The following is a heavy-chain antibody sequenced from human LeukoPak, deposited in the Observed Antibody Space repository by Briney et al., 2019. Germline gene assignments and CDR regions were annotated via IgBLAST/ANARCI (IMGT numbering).Heavy chain of an antibody. CDR3: TKDLLYWVYGSGSYYLDY. D-gene: IGHD3-10*01. Sequence: PGRSLRLSCGASGFTFSSYGMHWVRQAPGKGLEWVAVISYDGSNKNYADSVKGRFTISRDNSKSTLYLQMNSLRAEDTAVYYCTKDLLYWVYGSGSYYLDYWGQGTLVTVSS. V-gene: IGHV3-30*18. CDR1: GFTFSSYG. CDR2: ISYDGSNK. J-gene: IGHJ4*02.